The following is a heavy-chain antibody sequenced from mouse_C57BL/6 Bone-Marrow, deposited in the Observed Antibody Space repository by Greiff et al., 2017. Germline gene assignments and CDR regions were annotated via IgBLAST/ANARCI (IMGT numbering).Heavy chain of an antibody. V-gene: IGHV5-2*01. D-gene: IGHD1-1*01. CDR3: ARHRYYGSIYGWYFDC. CDR2: INSDGGIT. Sequence: EVQVVESGGGLVQPGESLKLSCESNEYDFPSHDMSWVRKTPEKRLELVAAINSDGGITYYPDTMQQRFLISRDNTKKTLYLHMSSLRSEDTALYYCARHRYYGSIYGWYFDCWGTGTTVTVSS. CDR1: EYDFPSHD. J-gene: IGHJ1*03.